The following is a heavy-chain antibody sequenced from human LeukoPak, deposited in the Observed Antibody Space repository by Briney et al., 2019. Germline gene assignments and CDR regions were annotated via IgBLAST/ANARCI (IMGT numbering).Heavy chain of an antibody. CDR3: ARTVSATPQVFDY. CDR2: IYHSGST. D-gene: IGHD6-25*01. Sequence: PSETLSLTCTVSGGSVSSDSHYWSWIRQPPGKGLEWIGYIYHSGSTNYNPSLKSRVTISIDTSKNQFSLKLSSVTAADTAVYYCARTVSATPQVFDYWGQGTLVTVSS. V-gene: IGHV4-61*01. CDR1: GGSVSSDSHY. J-gene: IGHJ4*02.